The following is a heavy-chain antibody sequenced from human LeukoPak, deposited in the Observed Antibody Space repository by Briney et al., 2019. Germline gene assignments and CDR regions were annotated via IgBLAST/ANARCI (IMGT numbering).Heavy chain of an antibody. Sequence: GESLKISCKGSGYSFTSYWIGWVRQMAGKGLEWMGIIYSGDSDTRYSPSFQGQVTISADKSISTAYLQWSSLKASDTAMYYCRLTDHDPGGVFDYWGQGTLVTVSS. CDR2: IYSGDSDT. D-gene: IGHD1-14*01. V-gene: IGHV5-51*01. CDR3: RLTDHDPGGVFDY. CDR1: GYSFTSYW. J-gene: IGHJ4*02.